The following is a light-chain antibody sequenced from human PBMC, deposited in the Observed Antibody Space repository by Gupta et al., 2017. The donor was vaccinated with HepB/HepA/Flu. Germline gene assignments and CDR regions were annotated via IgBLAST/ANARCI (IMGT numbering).Light chain of an antibody. Sequence: YVLTQPPSVSVSPGQTATIPCSGGKMGGKFVCWYRQKPGQSPGLVMYQDVKRPAGIPERFSGSNSGNTATLTIREARASDEDDYYCQAWDSNTVLFGGGTKLTVL. CDR2: QDV. CDR3: QAWDSNTVL. CDR1: KMGGKF. V-gene: IGLV3-1*01. J-gene: IGLJ2*01.